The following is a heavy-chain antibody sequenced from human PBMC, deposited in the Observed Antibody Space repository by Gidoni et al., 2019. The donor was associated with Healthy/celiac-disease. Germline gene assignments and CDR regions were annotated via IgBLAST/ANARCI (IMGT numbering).Heavy chain of an antibody. CDR3: AKVRAYGGNSDYFDY. V-gene: IGHV3-23*04. D-gene: IGHD4-17*01. J-gene: IGHJ4*02. Sequence: EVQLVASGGGLVQSGGSLRLPCADSGITFISYDMSWVRQDPGKGLDWVSAISGSGGSTYYADSVKGRFTISRDNSKNTLYLQMNSLRAEDTAVYYCAKVRAYGGNSDYFDYWGQGTLVTVSS. CDR2: ISGSGGST. CDR1: GITFISYD.